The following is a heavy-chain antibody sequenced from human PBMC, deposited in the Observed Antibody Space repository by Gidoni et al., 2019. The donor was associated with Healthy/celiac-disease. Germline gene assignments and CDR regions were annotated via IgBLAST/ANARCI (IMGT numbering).Heavy chain of an antibody. CDR1: GFTFSSYG. D-gene: IGHD1-7*01. J-gene: IGHJ6*02. Sequence: QVQLVESGGGVVQPGRSLRLSCAASGFTFSSYGMHWVRQAPGKGLEWVAVRWYDGSNKYYADSVKGRFTISRDNSKNTLYLQMNSLRAEDTAVYYCARDRSRKGTYGMDVWGQGTTVTVSS. CDR3: ARDRSRKGTYGMDV. V-gene: IGHV3-33*01. CDR2: RWYDGSNK.